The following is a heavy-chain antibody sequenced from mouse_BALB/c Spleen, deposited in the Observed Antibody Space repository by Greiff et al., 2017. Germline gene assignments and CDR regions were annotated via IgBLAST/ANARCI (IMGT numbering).Heavy chain of an antibody. D-gene: IGHD2-1*01. CDR3: ARDGNYWAMDY. CDR1: GYTFTSYV. J-gene: IGHJ4*01. V-gene: IGHV1-14*01. CDR2: INPYNDGT. Sequence: EVKLQESGPELVKPGASVKMSCKASGYTFTSYVMHWVKQKPGQGLEWIGYINPYNDGTKYNEKFKGKATLTSDKSSSTAYMELSSLTSEDSAVYYCARDGNYWAMDYWGQGTSVTVSS.